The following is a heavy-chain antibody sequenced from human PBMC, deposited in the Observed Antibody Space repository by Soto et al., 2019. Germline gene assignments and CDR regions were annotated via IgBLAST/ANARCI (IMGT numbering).Heavy chain of an antibody. CDR3: TSDTFGLRDT. D-gene: IGHD3-16*01. CDR1: GFAFSHYW. CDR2: INPAGTIT. J-gene: IGHJ5*02. V-gene: IGHV3-74*01. Sequence: MQMVESGGGSVQPGGSLILSCAASGFAFSHYWMHWVRQTPGKGLVWVSRINPAGTITNYADSVEGRFTISRDNADSALFLQMNSLSAEDTAIYYCTSDTFGLRDTWGQGTLVTVSS.